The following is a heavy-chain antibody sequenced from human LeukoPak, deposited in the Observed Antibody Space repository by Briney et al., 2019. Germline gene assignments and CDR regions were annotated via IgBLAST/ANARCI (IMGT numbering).Heavy chain of an antibody. CDR3: ARRPHTGYSGDWGPHDYYYGMNV. V-gene: IGHV4-39*01. J-gene: IGHJ6*02. CDR2: LYYSGST. CDR1: GGSISSSSYY. D-gene: IGHD6-19*01. Sequence: SETLSLTCTVSGGSISSSSYYWGWIRQPPGKGLEWIGSLYYSGSTYYNPSLKSRVTISVDTSKNQFSLKLSSVTAADTAVYYCARRPHTGYSGDWGPHDYYYGMNVWGQGTTVTVSS.